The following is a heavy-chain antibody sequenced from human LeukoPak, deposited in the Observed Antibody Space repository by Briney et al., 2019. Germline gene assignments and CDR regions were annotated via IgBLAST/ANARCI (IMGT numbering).Heavy chain of an antibody. CDR1: GFTFSSYW. CDR2: IKQDGSEK. CDR3: ARDRRYYYDSSGGDYYHYYGMDV. V-gene: IGHV3-7*01. J-gene: IGHJ6*02. Sequence: GGSLRLSCAASGFTFSSYWMSWVRQAPGKGLEWVANIKQDGSEKYYVDSVKGRFTISRDNAKNSLYLQMNSLRAEDTAVYYCARDRRYYYDSSGGDYYHYYGMDVWGQGTTVTVSS. D-gene: IGHD3-22*01.